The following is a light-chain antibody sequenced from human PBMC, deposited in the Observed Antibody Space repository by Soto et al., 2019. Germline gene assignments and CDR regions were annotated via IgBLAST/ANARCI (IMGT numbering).Light chain of an antibody. V-gene: IGLV2-8*01. CDR2: GVT. CDR3: CSYAGSYTWV. J-gene: IGLJ3*02. CDR1: GSDIGAYNF. Sequence: QSALAQPPSASGSPGQSVTISCTGSGSDIGAYNFVSWYQQHPGKAPKLMIFGVTERPSGVPDRFSGSKSGNTASLTVSGPQADDEAVYYCCSYAGSYTWVFGGGTQLTVL.